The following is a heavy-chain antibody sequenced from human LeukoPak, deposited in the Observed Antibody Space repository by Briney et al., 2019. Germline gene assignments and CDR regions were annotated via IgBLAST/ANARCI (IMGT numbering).Heavy chain of an antibody. CDR1: GYTFTGYY. V-gene: IGHV1-2*02. CDR3: AVLGVVAVAPTLEDY. D-gene: IGHD2-15*01. CDR2: INPNRGGT. Sequence: ASVKVSCKASGYTFTGYYMHWVRQAPGQGLEWMGWINPNRGGTNYAQKFQGRVTMTRDTSISTAYMELSRLRSDDTAVYYCAVLGVVAVAPTLEDYWGQGTLVTVSS. J-gene: IGHJ4*02.